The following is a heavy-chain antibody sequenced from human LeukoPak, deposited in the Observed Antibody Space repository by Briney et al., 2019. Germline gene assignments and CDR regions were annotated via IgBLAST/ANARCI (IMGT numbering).Heavy chain of an antibody. J-gene: IGHJ6*02. V-gene: IGHV4-59*08. D-gene: IGHD2-2*02. CDR3: ARLLIVGYCSSTSCYNYYYGMDV. CDR1: GGSISSYY. CDR2: IYYSGST. Sequence: SSETLSLTCTVSGGSISSYYWSWIRQPPGKGLEWIGYIYYSGSTNYNPSLKSRVTISVDTSKNQFSLKLSSVTAADTAVYYCARLLIVGYCSSTSCYNYYYGMDVWGQGTTDTVSS.